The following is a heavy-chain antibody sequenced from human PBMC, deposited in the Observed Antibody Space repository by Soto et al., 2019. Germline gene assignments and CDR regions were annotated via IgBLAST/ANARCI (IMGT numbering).Heavy chain of an antibody. V-gene: IGHV3-48*02. CDR3: ARDPYYYDSSGYYYFDY. Sequence: GGSLRLSCAASGFTFSSYSMNWVRQAPGKGLEWVSYISSSSSTIYYADSVKGRFTISRDNAKNSLYLQMNSLRDEDTAVYYCARDPYYYDSSGYYYFDYWGQGTLVTVSS. CDR1: GFTFSSYS. CDR2: ISSSSSTI. J-gene: IGHJ4*02. D-gene: IGHD3-22*01.